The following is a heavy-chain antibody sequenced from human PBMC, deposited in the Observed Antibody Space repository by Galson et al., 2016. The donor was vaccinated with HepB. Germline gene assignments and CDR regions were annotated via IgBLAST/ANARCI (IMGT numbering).Heavy chain of an antibody. CDR2: ISFDGTNK. V-gene: IGHV3-30-3*01. J-gene: IGHJ4*02. CDR1: GFNSNNYA. Sequence: SLRLSCAASGFNSNNYAMHWVRQAPGKGLDWMAVISFDGTNKYYAESGKGRFTVSRDNSKNTVFLRMNSLRVEDTAVYYCASPLGYTSGLGVAGYFDDYWGQGTLAIVSS. D-gene: IGHD6-19*01. CDR3: ASPLGYTSGLGVAGYFDDY.